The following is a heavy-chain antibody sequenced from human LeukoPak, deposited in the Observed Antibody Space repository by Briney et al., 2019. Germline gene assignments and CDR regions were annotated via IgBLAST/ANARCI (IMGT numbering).Heavy chain of an antibody. CDR1: GFTFSSYG. CDR2: INPNSGGT. CDR3: ARGRRDWFDP. J-gene: IGHJ5*02. V-gene: IGHV1-2*02. Sequence: PGRSLRLSCAASGFTFSSYGMHWVRQAPGQGLEWMGWINPNSGGTNYAQKFQGRVTMTRDTSISTAYMELSRLRSDDTAVYYCARGRRDWFDPWGQGTLVTVSS.